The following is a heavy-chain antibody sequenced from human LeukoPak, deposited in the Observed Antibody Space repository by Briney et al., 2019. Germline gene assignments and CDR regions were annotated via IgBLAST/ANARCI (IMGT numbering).Heavy chain of an antibody. Sequence: GGSLRLSCAASGFTFSSYAMSWVREAPGKGLEWVSVIYSGGSTYYADSVKGRFTISRDNSKNTLYLQMNSLRAEDTAVYYCARALGGYDYYMDVWGKGTTVTVSS. CDR1: GFTFSSYA. CDR3: ARALGGYDYYMDV. V-gene: IGHV3-66*02. D-gene: IGHD3-16*01. CDR2: IYSGGST. J-gene: IGHJ6*03.